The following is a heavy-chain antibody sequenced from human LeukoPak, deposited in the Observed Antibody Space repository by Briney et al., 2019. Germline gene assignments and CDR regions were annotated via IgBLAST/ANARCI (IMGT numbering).Heavy chain of an antibody. V-gene: IGHV3-48*01. CDR1: GFTFSTYD. J-gene: IGHJ6*02. Sequence: PGGSLRPSCAASGFTFSTYDMNWVRQAPGKGLEWVSYISSSSRTISYADSVKGRFTISRDNAKNSLYLQMNSLRAEDTAVYYCPRLRYYAMDVWGQGTTVTASS. CDR2: ISSSSRTI. CDR3: PRLRYYAMDV.